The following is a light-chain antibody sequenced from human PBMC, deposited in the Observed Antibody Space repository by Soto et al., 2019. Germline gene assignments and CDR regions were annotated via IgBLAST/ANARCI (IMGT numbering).Light chain of an antibody. Sequence: QSALTQPPSASGSPGQSVTISCTGTSSDVGGYNYVSWYQQHPGKAPKLMIYEVSKRPSGVPDRFSGSKSGNTASLIISGLQAEDEADYYCSSYTSSSTLVFGGGTKVTVL. J-gene: IGLJ2*01. CDR2: EVS. V-gene: IGLV2-8*01. CDR3: SSYTSSSTLV. CDR1: SSDVGGYNY.